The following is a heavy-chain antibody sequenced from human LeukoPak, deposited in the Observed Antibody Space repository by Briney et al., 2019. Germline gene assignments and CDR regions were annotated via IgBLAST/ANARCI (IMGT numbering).Heavy chain of an antibody. CDR3: ARDHPVTASDY. Sequence: SETLSLTCTVSGGSISGSNYYWGWIRQPPGKGLEWIGSIYYSGSTYYNPSLKSRVTISVDTSKNQFSLRLSSVTAADTAVYYCARDHPVTASDYWGQETLVTVSS. CDR2: IYYSGST. D-gene: IGHD2-21*02. J-gene: IGHJ4*02. CDR1: GGSISGSNYY. V-gene: IGHV4-39*07.